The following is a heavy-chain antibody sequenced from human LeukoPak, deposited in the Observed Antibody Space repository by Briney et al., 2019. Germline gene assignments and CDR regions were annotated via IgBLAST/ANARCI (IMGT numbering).Heavy chain of an antibody. V-gene: IGHV1-2*02. CDR3: ARGPDGYKEENTDY. Sequence: ASVKVSCKASGYTFTGYYMHWVRQAPGHGLEWMGWINPNSGGTNYAQKFQGRVTMTRDTSISTAYMELSRLRSDDTAVYYCARGPDGYKEENTDYWGQGTLVTVSS. D-gene: IGHD5-24*01. CDR2: INPNSGGT. J-gene: IGHJ4*02. CDR1: GYTFTGYY.